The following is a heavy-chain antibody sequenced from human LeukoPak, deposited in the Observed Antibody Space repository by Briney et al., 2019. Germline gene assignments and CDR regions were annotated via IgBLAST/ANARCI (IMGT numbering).Heavy chain of an antibody. J-gene: IGHJ3*02. Sequence: ASVKVCCKASGYTFTSYYMHWVRQAPGQGLEWMGIINPSGGSTSYAQKFQGRVTMTRDTSTSTVYMELSSLRSEDTAVYYCARELTLGAFDIWGQGTMVTVSS. D-gene: IGHD4-23*01. V-gene: IGHV1-46*01. CDR1: GYTFTSYY. CDR2: INPSGGST. CDR3: ARELTLGAFDI.